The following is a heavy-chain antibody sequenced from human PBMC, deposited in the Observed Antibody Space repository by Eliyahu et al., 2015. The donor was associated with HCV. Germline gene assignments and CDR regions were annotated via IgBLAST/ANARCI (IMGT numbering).Heavy chain of an antibody. Sequence: QVQLQESGPGLVKPSETLSLTCPVPGGSIPTYSWGXIRPPPGKGLXWIGYIHYXGGTNHNPSXKSRVTMXVXTPKNQFSLNLTSVTAADTAVYYCASGGGGIAVAGTGGWFDPWGQGTLVTVSS. V-gene: IGHV4-59*01. CDR2: IHYXGGT. J-gene: IGHJ5*02. D-gene: IGHD6-19*01. CDR1: GGSIPTYS. CDR3: ASGGGGIAVAGTGGWFDP.